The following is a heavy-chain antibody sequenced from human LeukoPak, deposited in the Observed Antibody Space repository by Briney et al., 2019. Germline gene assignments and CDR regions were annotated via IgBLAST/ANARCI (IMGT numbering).Heavy chain of an antibody. CDR1: GFTFSTYA. D-gene: IGHD1-26*01. J-gene: IGHJ4*02. CDR3: ARYGYGGSFDY. CDR2: ISSNGAAT. V-gene: IGHV3-64*01. Sequence: LAGGSLRLSCAASGFTFSTYAMHWARQAPGKGLEYVSGISSNGAATFYANSVKGSFTISRDNSKNTLYLQMGSLRAEDTAVYYFARYGYGGSFDYWGQGTLVTVSS.